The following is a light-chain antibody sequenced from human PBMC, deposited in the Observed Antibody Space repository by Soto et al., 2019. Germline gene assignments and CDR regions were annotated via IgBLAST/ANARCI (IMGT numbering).Light chain of an antibody. CDR2: DAS. CDR3: QERSNWPPYT. Sequence: EIVLTQSPATLSLSPGERATLSCRASQSVSSYLAWYQQKPGQAPRLLIYDASNRATGIPARFSGSGSGTDFTLTISSLEPEDFAVYSCQERSNWPPYTFGHGTKLESK. J-gene: IGKJ2*01. V-gene: IGKV3-11*01. CDR1: QSVSSY.